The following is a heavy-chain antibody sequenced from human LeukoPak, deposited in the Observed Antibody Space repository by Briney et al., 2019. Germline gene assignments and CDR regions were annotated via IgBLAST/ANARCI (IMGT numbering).Heavy chain of an antibody. CDR3: ARQHIGDSSSWSFDY. Sequence: SETLSLTCTVSGGSISSSSYYWGWIRQPPGKGLEWIGTIYYSGSTYYNPSLNSRVSISVDTSKNQFSLQLSSVTAADTALYYCARQHIGDSSSWSFDYWGQGTLDTVSS. V-gene: IGHV4-39*01. CDR1: GGSISSSSYY. J-gene: IGHJ4*02. D-gene: IGHD6-13*01. CDR2: IYYSGST.